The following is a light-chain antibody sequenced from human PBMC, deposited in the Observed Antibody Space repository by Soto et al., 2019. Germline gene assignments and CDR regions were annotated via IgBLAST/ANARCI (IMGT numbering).Light chain of an antibody. J-gene: IGKJ1*01. Sequence: EIVTTQSPATLSVSPGERATLSCSASQSVSSNVAWYQQIPGQTPRLLIYGASTRATGIPVRFSGSGSGTDFTLTISRLEPEDFAVYYCQQYGSSPTFGQGTKVDNK. CDR2: GAS. V-gene: IGKV3-20*01. CDR1: QSVSSN. CDR3: QQYGSSPT.